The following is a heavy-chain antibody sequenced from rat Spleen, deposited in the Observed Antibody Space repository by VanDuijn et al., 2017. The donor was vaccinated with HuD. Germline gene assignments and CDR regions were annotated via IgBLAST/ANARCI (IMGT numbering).Heavy chain of an antibody. CDR2: ISYSGST. D-gene: IGHD1-12*02. V-gene: IGHV3-1*01. CDR1: GYSITSNY. CDR3: ARYYDGSYYYDYFDY. J-gene: IGHJ2*01. Sequence: EVQLQESGPGLVKPSQSLSLTCSVTGYSITSNYWGWIRKFPGNKMEWMGYISYSGSTSYNPSLKSRISITRDTSKNHFFLQLNSVTTEDTATYYCARYYDGSYYYDYFDYWGQGVMVTVSS.